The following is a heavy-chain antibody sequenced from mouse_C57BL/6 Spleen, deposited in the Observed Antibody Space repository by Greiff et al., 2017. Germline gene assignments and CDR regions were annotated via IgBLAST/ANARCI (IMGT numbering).Heavy chain of an antibody. Sequence: QVQLQQSGAELVRPGASVTLSCKASGYTFTDYEMHWVKQTPVHGLEWIGAIDPETGGTAYNQKFKGKAILTADKSSSTVYMELRSLTSDASAVYYCTRGYPWYFDVWGTGTTGTVSS. V-gene: IGHV1-15*01. CDR2: IDPETGGT. D-gene: IGHD2-14*01. J-gene: IGHJ1*03. CDR1: GYTFTDYE. CDR3: TRGYPWYFDV.